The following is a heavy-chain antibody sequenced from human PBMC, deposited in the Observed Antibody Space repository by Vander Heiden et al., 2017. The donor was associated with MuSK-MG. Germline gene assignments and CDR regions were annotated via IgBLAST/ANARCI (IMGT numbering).Heavy chain of an antibody. J-gene: IGHJ6*02. D-gene: IGHD3-3*01. V-gene: IGHV1-18*01. Sequence: QVQLLQSGGEVRKPGASVKVSCKASGYAFTAYGLTWVRQAPGQGLEWMGWISGYNGDTNSAQKFQGRVTGTTDKFTSTVSMELTSMTSDDTDVYYCARIRVFGADTSPTYYYGMDVWGQGKKVTVSS. CDR2: ISGYNGDT. CDR1: GYAFTAYG. CDR3: ARIRVFGADTSPTYYYGMDV.